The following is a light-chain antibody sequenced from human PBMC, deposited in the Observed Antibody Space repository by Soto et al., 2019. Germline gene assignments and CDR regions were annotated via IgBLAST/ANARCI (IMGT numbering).Light chain of an antibody. CDR3: AAWDDSLNSPRML. CDR1: YSNIGSNT. J-gene: IGLJ2*01. V-gene: IGLV1-44*01. CDR2: SNN. Sequence: QSALTQPPSVSATPGQRVTIPCSGTYSNIGSNTVAWYQRLPGTAPKLLIYSNNERPSGVPDRFSGSKSGSSASLAISGLQSEDEADYYCAAWDDSLNSPRMLFGGGTKVTVL.